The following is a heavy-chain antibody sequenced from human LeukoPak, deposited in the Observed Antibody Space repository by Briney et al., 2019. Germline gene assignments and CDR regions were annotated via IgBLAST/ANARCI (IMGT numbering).Heavy chain of an antibody. J-gene: IGHJ4*02. CDR1: GGSISNNY. V-gene: IGHV4-59*08. CDR3: ARYGGSGWVIDN. CDR2: IYYTGAT. Sequence: SETLSLTCTVSGGSISNNYWTWIRQPPGKGLEWIGYIYYTGATSYNPSLKSRVTMSVDTSRNQFSLRLTSVTAADTAVYYCARYGGSGWVIDNWGQGTLVTVSS. D-gene: IGHD6-19*01.